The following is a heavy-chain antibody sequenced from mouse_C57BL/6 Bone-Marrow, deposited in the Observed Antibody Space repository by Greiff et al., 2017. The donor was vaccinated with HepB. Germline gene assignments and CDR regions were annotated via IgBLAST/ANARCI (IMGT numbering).Heavy chain of an antibody. Sequence: VQLQESGAELARPGASVKLSCKASGYTFTSYGISWVKQRTGQGLEWIGEIYPRSGNTYYNEKFKGKATLTADKSSSTAYMELRSLTSEDSAVYFCARSGITTVLVEGYAMDYWGQGTSVTVSS. V-gene: IGHV1-81*01. CDR2: IYPRSGNT. J-gene: IGHJ4*01. CDR3: ARSGITTVLVEGYAMDY. CDR1: GYTFTSYG. D-gene: IGHD1-1*01.